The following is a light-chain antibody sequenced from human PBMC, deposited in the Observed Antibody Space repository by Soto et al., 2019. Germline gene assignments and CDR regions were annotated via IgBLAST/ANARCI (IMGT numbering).Light chain of an antibody. V-gene: IGKV3-20*01. CDR1: QSVSSSY. J-gene: IGKJ4*01. Sequence: EIVLTQSPGTLSLSPGERATLSCRASQSVSSSYLAWYQQKPGQAPRLLIYGASSRATGIPDRFSGSGSGTDFTLTISRLDPDDFAVYYCQQYGSSPGLTCGGGTKVEIK. CDR2: GAS. CDR3: QQYGSSPGLT.